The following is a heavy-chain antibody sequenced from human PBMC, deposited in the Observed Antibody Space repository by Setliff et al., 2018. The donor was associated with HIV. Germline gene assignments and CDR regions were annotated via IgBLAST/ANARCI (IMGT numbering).Heavy chain of an antibody. V-gene: IGHV4-39*01. Sequence: SETLSLTCTVSGGSISSRSYYWGWIRQPPGKGLEWLGSIYSSGSPSYNPSLSSRLTISVDTSKNHVSLRLSSVTAADTGVYYCARHRDPPGTSWIYYYYYMDLWGEGTTVTVSS. D-gene: IGHD6-13*01. J-gene: IGHJ6*03. CDR3: ARHRDPPGTSWIYYYYYMDL. CDR2: IYSSGSP. CDR1: GGSISSRSYY.